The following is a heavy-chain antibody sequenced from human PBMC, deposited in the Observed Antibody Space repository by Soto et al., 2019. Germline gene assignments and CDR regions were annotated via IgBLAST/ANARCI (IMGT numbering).Heavy chain of an antibody. CDR1: GYTFTSYG. V-gene: IGHV1-18*01. CDR2: ISAYNGNT. CDR3: ARHEKWLDATDAFDI. Sequence: ASVKVSCKASGYTFTSYGISWVRQAPGQGLEWMGWISAYNGNTNYAQELQGRVTMTTDTSTSTAYMELRSLRSDDTAVYYCARHEKWLDATDAFDIWGQGTMVTVPS. J-gene: IGHJ3*02. D-gene: IGHD6-19*01.